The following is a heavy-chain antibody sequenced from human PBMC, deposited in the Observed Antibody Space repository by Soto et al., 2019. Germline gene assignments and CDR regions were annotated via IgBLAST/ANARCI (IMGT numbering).Heavy chain of an antibody. D-gene: IGHD4-17*01. CDR2: IYYTGTT. V-gene: IGHV4-31*03. J-gene: IGHJ5*02. Sequence: QVQLQESGPGLVKPSQTLSLTCTVSGGSISSGGYYWSWIRQHPGKGLEWIGYIYYTGTTYYNPSLKSRATISVDTSKNQFSLELISVTAADTAVYYCARVYGDYRSWFDPWGQGTLVTVSS. CDR1: GGSISSGGYY. CDR3: ARVYGDYRSWFDP.